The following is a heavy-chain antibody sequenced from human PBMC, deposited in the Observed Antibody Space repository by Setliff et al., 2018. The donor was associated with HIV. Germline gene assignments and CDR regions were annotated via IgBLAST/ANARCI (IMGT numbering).Heavy chain of an antibody. CDR3: ARHLLRGYIYIVFDY. V-gene: IGHV4-38-2*01. CDR1: ASSISSDYC. Sequence: LSLTCAVPASSISSDYCWGWIRQPPGKGLEWIGSTHHSGSTYYNPSLNSRVTISVDTSKNHFSLKLRSVTAADTAVYYCARHLLRGYIYIVFDYWGQGTLVTVSS. CDR2: THHSGST. D-gene: IGHD5-18*01. J-gene: IGHJ4*02.